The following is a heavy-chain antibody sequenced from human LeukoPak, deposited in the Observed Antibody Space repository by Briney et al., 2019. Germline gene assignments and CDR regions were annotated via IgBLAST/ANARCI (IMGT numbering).Heavy chain of an antibody. CDR1: GLTFSTYV. J-gene: IGHJ4*02. Sequence: GGSLRLSCAASGLTFSTYVMNWVRQAPGKGLEWVSTINGGGDGTYYADSVRGRITVSRDNSRNTLYLQMNFLGVEDTAVYYCAKEYYYDSSGYGDYWGQGTLVTVSS. CDR3: AKEYYYDSSGYGDY. CDR2: INGGGDGT. V-gene: IGHV3-23*01. D-gene: IGHD3-22*01.